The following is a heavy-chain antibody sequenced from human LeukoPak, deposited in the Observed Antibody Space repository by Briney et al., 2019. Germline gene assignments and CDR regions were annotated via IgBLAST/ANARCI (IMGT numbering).Heavy chain of an antibody. CDR3: AMYSSAWYAVY. V-gene: IGHV3-66*01. J-gene: IGHJ4*02. CDR1: GGSINNYF. CDR2: IHPGGTI. D-gene: IGHD6-19*01. Sequence: ETLSLTCTVSGGSINNYFWSWIRQPPGKGLEWVSVIHPGGTIYYADSVKGTFTISRDNSKNTLYLEMNTLRVEDTAVYYCAMYSSAWYAVYWGQGTLVTVS.